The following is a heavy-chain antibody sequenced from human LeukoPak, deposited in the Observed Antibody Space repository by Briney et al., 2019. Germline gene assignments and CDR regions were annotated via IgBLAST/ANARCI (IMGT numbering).Heavy chain of an antibody. CDR3: ARDGGFGVVIACYFDY. Sequence: SETLSLTCTVSGGSISSYYWSWIRQPAGKGLEWIGRIYTSGSTNYNPSLKSRVTMSVDTSKNQFSLKLSSVTAADTAVYYCARDGGFGVVIACYFDYWGQGTLVTVSS. CDR1: GGSISSYY. CDR2: IYTSGST. D-gene: IGHD3-3*01. J-gene: IGHJ4*02. V-gene: IGHV4-4*07.